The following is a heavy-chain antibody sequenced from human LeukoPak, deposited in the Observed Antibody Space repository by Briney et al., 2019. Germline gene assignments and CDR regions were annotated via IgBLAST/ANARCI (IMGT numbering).Heavy chain of an antibody. CDR2: ISAYNGYT. CDR1: GYTFTSYG. CDR3: ARGVAYYDILTGTTMEAFDI. Sequence: ASVKVSCKASGYTFTSYGISWVRQAPGQGLEWMGWISAYNGYTKYAQKLQGRVTMTRDTSTSTAYMELSSLRSEDTAVYYCARGVAYYDILTGTTMEAFDIWGQGTMVTVSS. V-gene: IGHV1-18*01. J-gene: IGHJ3*02. D-gene: IGHD3-9*01.